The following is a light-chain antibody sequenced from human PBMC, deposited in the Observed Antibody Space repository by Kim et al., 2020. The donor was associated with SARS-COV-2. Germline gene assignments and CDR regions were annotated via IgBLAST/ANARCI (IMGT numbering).Light chain of an antibody. CDR1: QGISTA. CDR2: DAS. CDR3: LQFLNYPLT. V-gene: IGKV1D-13*01. J-gene: IGKJ3*01. Sequence: AIKLTQSPSSLSASVGDRVTITCRASQGISTALAWYQQKPGTAPKVLIYDASSLESGVPSRFRGSGSVTDFTLTISSLQPEDFAIYYCLQFLNYPLTFGAGTKVDIK.